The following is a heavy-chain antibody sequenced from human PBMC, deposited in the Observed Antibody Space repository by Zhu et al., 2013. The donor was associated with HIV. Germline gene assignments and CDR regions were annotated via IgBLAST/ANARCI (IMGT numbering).Heavy chain of an antibody. CDR2: IKHSGST. Sequence: QVQLQQWGAGLLKPSESLSLTCAVYGASFSGHYWSWIRQPPGKGLEWIGEIKHSGSTNYNPSLKSRVTISVDTSKNQFSLKLSSVTAADTAVYYCASHRAALDYWGQGTLVTVSS. J-gene: IGHJ4*02. V-gene: IGHV4-34*01. CDR1: GASFSGHY. CDR3: ASHRAALDY. D-gene: IGHD2-15*01.